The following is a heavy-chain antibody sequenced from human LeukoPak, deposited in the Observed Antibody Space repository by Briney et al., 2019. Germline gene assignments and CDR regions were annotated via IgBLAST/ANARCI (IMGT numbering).Heavy chain of an antibody. V-gene: IGHV3-33*01. D-gene: IGHD2-15*01. Sequence: PGGSLRLSCAASGFTFSSYGMHWVRQAPGKGLEWVAVIWYDRSNKYYADSVKGRFTISRDNSKNTLYLQMNSLRAEDTAVYYCASDSSSGGSFDYWGQGTLVTVSS. CDR1: GFTFSSYG. J-gene: IGHJ4*02. CDR3: ASDSSSGGSFDY. CDR2: IWYDRSNK.